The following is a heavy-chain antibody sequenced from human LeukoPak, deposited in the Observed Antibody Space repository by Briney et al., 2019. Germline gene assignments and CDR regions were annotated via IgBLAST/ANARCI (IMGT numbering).Heavy chain of an antibody. J-gene: IGHJ3*02. CDR1: GFTFSDYY. Sequence: GGSLRLSCAASGFTFSDYYMSWIRQAPGKGLEWVAVIWYDGSNKYYADSVKGRFTISRDNSKNTLYLQMNSLRAEDTAVYYCAREGGYYDSRDAFDIWGQGTMVTVSS. CDR3: AREGGYYDSRDAFDI. V-gene: IGHV3-33*08. D-gene: IGHD3-22*01. CDR2: IWYDGSNK.